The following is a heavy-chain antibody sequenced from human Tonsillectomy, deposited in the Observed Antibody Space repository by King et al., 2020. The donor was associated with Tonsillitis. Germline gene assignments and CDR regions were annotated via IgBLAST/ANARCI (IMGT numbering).Heavy chain of an antibody. CDR1: GGSINSGDYY. V-gene: IGHV4-30-4*01. D-gene: IGHD3-22*01. CDR2: IYYSGST. Sequence: QLQESGPGLVKPSQTLSLTCTVSGGSINSGDYYLSWIRQPPGKGLGWFGEIYYSGSTYSNPSPMSRVTISVDTSKNQFSLKLSSVTAADTAVYYCARVKVVTESKYYFDYWGQGTLVTVSS. J-gene: IGHJ4*02. CDR3: ARVKVVTESKYYFDY.